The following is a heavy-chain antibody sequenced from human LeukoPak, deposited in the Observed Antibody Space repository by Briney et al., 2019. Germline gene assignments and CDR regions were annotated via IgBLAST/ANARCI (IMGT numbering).Heavy chain of an antibody. CDR3: ARGPEWGYCSSTSCPAGGFDY. CDR2: INHSGST. D-gene: IGHD2-2*01. Sequence: SETLSLTCAVYGGSFSGYYWSWIRQSPGKGLEWIGEINHSGSTNYNPSLKSRVTISVDTSKNQFSLKLSSVTAADTAAYYCARGPEWGYCSSTSCPAGGFDYWGQGTLVTVSS. CDR1: GGSFSGYY. V-gene: IGHV4-34*01. J-gene: IGHJ4*02.